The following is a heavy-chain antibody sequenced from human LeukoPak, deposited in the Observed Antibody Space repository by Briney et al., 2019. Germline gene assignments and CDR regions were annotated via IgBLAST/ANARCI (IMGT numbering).Heavy chain of an antibody. Sequence: PGGSLRLSCAVSGFPVSSNFMSWVRQAPGKGLQSVSIMFSGGSTDYADSVRGRFSISRDSSQNTVSLQMNSLRGDDTAVYFCVRDGPLEYCSRARCYFFDQWGQGALVTVSS. J-gene: IGHJ4*02. CDR3: VRDGPLEYCSRARCYFFDQ. D-gene: IGHD2/OR15-2a*01. CDR1: GFPVSSNF. V-gene: IGHV3-53*05. CDR2: MFSGGST.